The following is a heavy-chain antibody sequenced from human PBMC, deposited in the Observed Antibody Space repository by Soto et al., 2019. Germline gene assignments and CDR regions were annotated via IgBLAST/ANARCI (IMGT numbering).Heavy chain of an antibody. V-gene: IGHV4-59*08. CDR2: IYYSGST. CDR3: ARLIRGQPRGFDY. D-gene: IGHD3-10*01. CDR1: GGSISSYY. Sequence: QVQLQESGPGLVKPSETLSLTCTVSGGSISSYYWSWIRQPPGKGLEWIGYIYYSGSTNYNPSLKSRVTISVHTSKNQFSLKLSSVTAADTAVYYCARLIRGQPRGFDYWGQGTLVTVSS. J-gene: IGHJ4*02.